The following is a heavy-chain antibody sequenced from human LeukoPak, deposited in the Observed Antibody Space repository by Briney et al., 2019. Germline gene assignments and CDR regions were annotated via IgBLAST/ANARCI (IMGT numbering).Heavy chain of an antibody. CDR3: ARFSGWDIVVVPAADLFDY. CDR1: GYTFTSYG. D-gene: IGHD2-2*01. J-gene: IGHJ4*01. CDR2: ISAYNGNT. Sequence: ASVKVSCKASGYTFTSYGISWVRLAPGQGLEWMGWISAYNGNTNYAQKLQGRVTMTTDTSTSTAYMELRSLRSDDTAVYYCARFSGWDIVVVPAADLFDYWAHGTLVTVSS. V-gene: IGHV1-18*04.